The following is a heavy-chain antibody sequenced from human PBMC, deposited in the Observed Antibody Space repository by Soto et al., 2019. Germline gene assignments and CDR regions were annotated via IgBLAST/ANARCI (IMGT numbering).Heavy chain of an antibody. CDR3: GLWDPNRASQIDP. Sequence: EVQLLESGGGLVQPGGSLSLSCAASGFTFSNYALSWVRQPPGEGLEWVSAIDNGGAGTYYADSVRGRFTVSRDNSKSTMFLQMNSLRAEDTAVYYCGLWDPNRASQIDPWGQGTRVIVSS. D-gene: IGHD3-16*01. CDR2: IDNGGAGT. J-gene: IGHJ5*02. V-gene: IGHV3-23*01. CDR1: GFTFSNYA.